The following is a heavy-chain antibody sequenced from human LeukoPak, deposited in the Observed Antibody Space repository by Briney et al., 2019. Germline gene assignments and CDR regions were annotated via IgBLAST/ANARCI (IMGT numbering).Heavy chain of an antibody. V-gene: IGHV4-61*02. D-gene: IGHD6-13*01. J-gene: IGHJ4*02. Sequence: ASETLSLTCTVSGGSISSGSYYWSWIRQPAGKGLEWIGRIYTSGSTNYNPSLKSRVTMSVDTSKNQFSLKLNSVTAADSAMYYCARGVANVPQQLVRRYFFDYWGQGTLVTVSS. CDR1: GGSISSGSYY. CDR2: IYTSGST. CDR3: ARGVANVPQQLVRRYFFDY.